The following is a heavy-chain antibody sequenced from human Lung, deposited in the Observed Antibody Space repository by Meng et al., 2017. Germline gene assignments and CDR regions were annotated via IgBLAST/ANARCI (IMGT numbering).Heavy chain of an antibody. J-gene: IGHJ4*02. CDR3: ARGPTTMAHDFDY. D-gene: IGHD4-11*01. V-gene: IGHV4-34*01. CDR1: GGSFSDYY. Sequence: QVELQQWGAGLFKPSETLSLTCVVSGGSFSDYYWSWIRHPPGKGLEWIGEINHSGSTNYNPSLESRATISVDTSQNNLSLKLSSVTAADSAVYYCARGPTTMAHDFDYWGQGTLVTVSS. CDR2: INHSGST.